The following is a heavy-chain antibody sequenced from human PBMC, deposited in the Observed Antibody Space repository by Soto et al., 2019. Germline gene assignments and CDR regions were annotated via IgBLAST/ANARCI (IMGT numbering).Heavy chain of an antibody. CDR3: TTKGRGFGEYSYYYYYGMDV. V-gene: IGHV3-15*01. J-gene: IGHJ6*02. Sequence: EVQLVESGGGLVKPGGSLRLSCAASGFTFSNAWMSWVRQAPGKGLEWVGRIKSKTDGGTTDYAAPVKGRFTISRDDSKNTLYLQMNSLKTEDTAVYYFTTKGRGFGEYSYYYYYGMDVWGQGTTVTVSS. D-gene: IGHD3-10*01. CDR2: IKSKTDGGTT. CDR1: GFTFSNAW.